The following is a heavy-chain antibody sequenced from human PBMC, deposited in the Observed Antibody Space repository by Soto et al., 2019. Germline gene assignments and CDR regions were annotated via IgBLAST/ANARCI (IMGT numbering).Heavy chain of an antibody. CDR3: AKVLCSGGSCFRSGMDV. Sequence: VQLVESGGGVVQPGRSLRLSCAASGFTFSSYGMHWVRQAPGKGLEWVAVISYDGSNKYYADSVKGRFTISRDNSKNTLYLQMNSLRAEDTAVYYCAKVLCSGGSCFRSGMDVWGQGTTVTVSS. CDR2: ISYDGSNK. V-gene: IGHV3-30*18. J-gene: IGHJ6*02. D-gene: IGHD2-15*01. CDR1: GFTFSSYG.